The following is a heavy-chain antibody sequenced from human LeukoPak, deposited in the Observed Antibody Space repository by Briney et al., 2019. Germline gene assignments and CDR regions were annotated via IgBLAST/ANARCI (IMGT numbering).Heavy chain of an antibody. CDR1: GFRFSNSW. CDR2: MKTDGTRI. J-gene: IGHJ4*02. D-gene: IGHD1-26*01. V-gene: IGHV3-74*01. Sequence: GGSLRLSCAASGFRFSNSWMYWVRQGPGKGPVWVSRMKTDGTRIEYADSVKGRFTISRDNAENSLYLQMNSLGAEDTAVYYCAREIVGAIKSYFDYWGQGTLVTASS. CDR3: AREIVGAIKSYFDY.